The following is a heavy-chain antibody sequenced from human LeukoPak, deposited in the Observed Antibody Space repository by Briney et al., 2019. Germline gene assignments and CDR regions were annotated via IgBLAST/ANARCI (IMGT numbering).Heavy chain of an antibody. D-gene: IGHD2-2*01. J-gene: IGHJ4*02. CDR2: IIPIFGTA. CDR1: GGTFSSYA. V-gene: IGHV1-69*05. CDR3: ASSGGNCSSTSCYSDY. Sequence: GASVKVSCKASGGTFSSYAISWVRQAPGQGLEWMGGIIPIFGTANYAQKFQGRVTITTDESTSTAYMELSSLRSEDTAVYYCASSGGNCSSTSCYSDYWGQGTLVTVSS.